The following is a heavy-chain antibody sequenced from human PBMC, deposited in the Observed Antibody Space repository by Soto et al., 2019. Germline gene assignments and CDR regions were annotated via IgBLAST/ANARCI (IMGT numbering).Heavy chain of an antibody. CDR1: GGTFSRYA. J-gene: IGHJ6*02. CDR2: IIPMYGTP. CDR3: AKGDGGLRDYWKYYYYGFDV. Sequence: QVQLVQSGAEVKKPGSSVKVSCKASGGTFSRYAFSWVRQAPGQGPEWMGGIIPMYGTPNYAHKFKGRVTIIADRSTNTVYMELSGLRSEDTAVYYCAKGDGGLRDYWKYYYYGFDVWGQGTPVTVSS. D-gene: IGHD1-1*01. V-gene: IGHV1-69*14.